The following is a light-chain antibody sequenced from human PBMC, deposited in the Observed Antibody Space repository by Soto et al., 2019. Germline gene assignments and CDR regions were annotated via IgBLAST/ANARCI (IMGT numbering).Light chain of an antibody. V-gene: IGKV1-6*01. CDR2: GAS. J-gene: IGKJ1*01. CDR3: LQDYNYPWA. Sequence: IQMTQSPSSLSAAVGDRVTITCRASQGIRSDLAWYQQKPGKVPKLLIYGASRLESGVPSRFSGSGFGTDFTLTISSLQPEDFATYYCLQDYNYPWAFGQGTKVEIK. CDR1: QGIRSD.